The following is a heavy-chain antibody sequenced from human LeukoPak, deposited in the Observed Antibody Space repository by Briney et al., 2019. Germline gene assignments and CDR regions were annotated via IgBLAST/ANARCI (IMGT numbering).Heavy chain of an antibody. CDR2: ISGSSSYI. Sequence: GGTLRLSCAASGFTFSSQSMNWARQAPGKGLEWVSSISGSSSYIYYADSVKGRFTISRDNAKNSLYLQMNSLRAEDTAVYYCAGGPGITGTTGYFDYWGQGTLVTVSS. CDR3: AGGPGITGTTGYFDY. J-gene: IGHJ4*02. D-gene: IGHD1-7*01. CDR1: GFTFSSQS. V-gene: IGHV3-21*01.